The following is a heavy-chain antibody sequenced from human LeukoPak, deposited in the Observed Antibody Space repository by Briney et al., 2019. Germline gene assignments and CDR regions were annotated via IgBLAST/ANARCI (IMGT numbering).Heavy chain of an antibody. CDR2: IYYRGST. CDR3: ASSSSSWYFWFDP. Sequence: KTSQTLSLTCTVSGGSISSGDYYWSWIRQPPGKGLEWIGYIYYRGSTYYNPSLKSRVTISVDTSKNQFSLKLSSVTAADTAVYYCASSSSSWYFWFDPWGQGTLVTVSS. CDR1: GGSISSGDYY. D-gene: IGHD6-13*01. V-gene: IGHV4-30-4*01. J-gene: IGHJ5*02.